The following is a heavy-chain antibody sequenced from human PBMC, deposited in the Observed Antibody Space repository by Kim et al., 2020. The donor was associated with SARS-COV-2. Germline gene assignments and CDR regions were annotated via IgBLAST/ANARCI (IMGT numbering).Heavy chain of an antibody. CDR2: ISYSGST. V-gene: IGHV4-39*01. J-gene: IGHJ5*02. CDR3: ARRGAAYYGSGSYYNDGFDP. D-gene: IGHD3-10*01. Sequence: SETLSLTCTVSGGSISSSSYYWGWIRQPPGKGLEWIGSISYSGSTYYNPSLKSRVTISVDTSKNPFSLKLSSVTAADTAVYYCARRGAAYYGSGSYYNDGFDPWGQGTLGTVSS. CDR1: GGSISSSSYY.